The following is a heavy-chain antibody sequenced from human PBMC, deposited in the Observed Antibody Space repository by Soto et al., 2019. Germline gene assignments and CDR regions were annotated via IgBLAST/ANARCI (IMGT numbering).Heavy chain of an antibody. CDR2: IQYNGYS. D-gene: IGHD3-10*01. J-gene: IGHJ6*02. CDR3: ARHGFGSLHGLVDV. CDR1: GGSITNYY. Sequence: QVQLQESGPGLVKPSETLSLTCTVSGGSITNYYXXXXXXPPGKGLEWIGYIQYNGYSAYNLSLKRRVTMSMDTSKTQFSLMLESVTATDTAVYYCARHGFGSLHGLVDVWGQGTTVIVSS. V-gene: IGHV4-59*08.